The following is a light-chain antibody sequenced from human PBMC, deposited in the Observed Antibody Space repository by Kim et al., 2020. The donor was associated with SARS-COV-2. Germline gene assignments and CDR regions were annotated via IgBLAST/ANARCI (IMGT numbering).Light chain of an antibody. CDR3: QVWDSSTYV. J-gene: IGLJ1*01. CDR2: RDS. V-gene: IGLV3-9*01. CDR1: NIGSKN. Sequence: VALGQTARSTCGGNNIGSKNVHWYQQKPGQAPVLVIYRDSNRPSGIPERCSGSNSGNTATLTISRAQAGDEADYYCQVWDSSTYVFGTGTKVTVL.